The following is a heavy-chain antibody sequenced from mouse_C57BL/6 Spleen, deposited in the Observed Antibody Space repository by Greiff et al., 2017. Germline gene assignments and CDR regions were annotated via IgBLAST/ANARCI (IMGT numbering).Heavy chain of an antibody. J-gene: IGHJ3*01. CDR2: IDPETGGT. V-gene: IGHV1-15*01. Sequence: VQLQQSGAELVRPGASVTLSCKASGYTFTDYEMHWVKQTPVHGLEWIGAIDPETGGTAYNQKFKGKAILTADKSSSTAYMELRSLTSEDSAVYYCTRDRIKGGFAYWGQGTLVTVSA. CDR1: GYTFTDYE. CDR3: TRDRIKGGFAY.